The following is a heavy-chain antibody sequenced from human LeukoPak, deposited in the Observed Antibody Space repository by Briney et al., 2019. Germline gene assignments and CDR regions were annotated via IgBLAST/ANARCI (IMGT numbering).Heavy chain of an antibody. J-gene: IGHJ4*02. Sequence: GGSLRLSCEASGFIYTKYAMTWARQAPGKGLEWVPAISHDGGGTYYADSVKGRFTISRDNSKNTLSLQMNSLRAEDTAIYYCAKRPRSGSLLGGYWGQGTLVTVSS. CDR1: GFIYTKYA. CDR3: AKRPRSGSLLGGY. CDR2: ISHDGGGT. V-gene: IGHV3-23*01. D-gene: IGHD3-10*01.